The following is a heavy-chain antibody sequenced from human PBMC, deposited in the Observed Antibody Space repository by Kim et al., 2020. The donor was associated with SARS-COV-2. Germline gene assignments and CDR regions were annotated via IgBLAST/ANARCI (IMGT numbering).Heavy chain of an antibody. D-gene: IGHD6-13*01. V-gene: IGHV4-4*02. Sequence: GRTNYTPSLKSRVTISVDKSKNQCSLKLSSVTAADTAVYYCARTGIAAANWGQGTMVTVSS. CDR3: ARTGIAAAN. CDR2: GRT. J-gene: IGHJ3*01.